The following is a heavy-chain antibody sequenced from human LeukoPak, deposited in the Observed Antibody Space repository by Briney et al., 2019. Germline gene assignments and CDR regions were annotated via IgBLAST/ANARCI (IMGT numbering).Heavy chain of an antibody. V-gene: IGHV1-8*01. CDR3: ARGALGGYWFDP. Sequence: ASVKVSCKASGYTFTSYDINWVRQATGQGLEWMGWVNPNSGNTGYVQKFQGRVTMTRNTSISTVYMELSSLRSEDTAIYYCARGALGGYWFDPWGQGTLVTVSS. CDR2: VNPNSGNT. D-gene: IGHD3-16*01. J-gene: IGHJ5*02. CDR1: GYTFTSYD.